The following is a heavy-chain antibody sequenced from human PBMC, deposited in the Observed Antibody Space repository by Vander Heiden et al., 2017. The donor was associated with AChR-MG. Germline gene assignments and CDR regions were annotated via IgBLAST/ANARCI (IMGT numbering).Heavy chain of an antibody. V-gene: IGHV3-33*01. CDR1: GFTFSSYG. D-gene: IGHD3-10*01. CDR2: IWYDGSNK. J-gene: IGHJ5*02. CDR3: ARGWGFGEKNWFDP. Sequence: QVQLVESGGGVVQPGRSLRLSCAASGFTFSSYGMHWVRQAPGKGLEWVAVIWYDGSNKYYADSVKGRFTISRDNSKNTLYLQMNSLRAEDTAVYYCARGWGFGEKNWFDPWGQGTLVTVSS.